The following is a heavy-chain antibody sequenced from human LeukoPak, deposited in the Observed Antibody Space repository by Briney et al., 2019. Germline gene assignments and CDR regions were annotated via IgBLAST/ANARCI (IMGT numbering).Heavy chain of an antibody. J-gene: IGHJ1*01. V-gene: IGHV3-7*01. D-gene: IGHD3-16*02. Sequence: GGSLRLSCSAYGFTFGCHWMRWVRQATGKGRECVADIKQDGRVNHYVDSVKGRFTISRYNAKISLYLEVKSLRAEDVAVCSCVSDPRSFHFWGQSTLRTVSS. CDR3: VSDPRSFHF. CDR1: GFTFGCHW. CDR2: IKQDGRVN.